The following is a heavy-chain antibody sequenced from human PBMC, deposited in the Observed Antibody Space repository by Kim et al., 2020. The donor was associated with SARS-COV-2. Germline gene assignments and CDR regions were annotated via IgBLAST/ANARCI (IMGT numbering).Heavy chain of an antibody. D-gene: IGHD1-26*01. J-gene: IGHJ4*02. V-gene: IGHV3-64D*09. CDR3: VKTHKPGGSYYFDY. Sequence: AASMKGRLTISRGNSKNTLYLQMSSLRAEDTAVYYCVKTHKPGGSYYFDYWGQGTLVTVSS.